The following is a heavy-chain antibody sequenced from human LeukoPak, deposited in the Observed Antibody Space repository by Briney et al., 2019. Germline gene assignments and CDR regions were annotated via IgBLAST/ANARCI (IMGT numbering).Heavy chain of an antibody. CDR1: GFTFSDYY. J-gene: IGHJ3*02. CDR2: ISSSGSTI. CDR3: GVSAIFGAVASHYAFDI. D-gene: IGHD3-3*01. Sequence: PGGSLRLSCAASGFTFSDYYMSWIRQAPGKGLEWVSYISSSGSTIYYADSVKGRFTISRDNAKNSLYLQMNSLRAEDTAVYYCGVSAIFGAVASHYAFDIWGQGTMVTVSS. V-gene: IGHV3-11*01.